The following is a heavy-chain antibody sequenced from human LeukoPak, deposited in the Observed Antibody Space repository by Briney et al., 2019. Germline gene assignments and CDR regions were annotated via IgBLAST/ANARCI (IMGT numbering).Heavy chain of an antibody. J-gene: IGHJ6*02. CDR1: GYTFTTYW. CDR3: ARTMTYYYDSSGSYYYYGMDV. Sequence: GESLKISCRGSGYTFTTYWIGWVRQMPGKGLEWMGIIYPGDSDTRYSASFQGQVTISADKSISTAYLQWSSLKASDTAMYYCARTMTYYYDSSGSYYYYGMDVWGQGTTVTISS. V-gene: IGHV5-51*01. D-gene: IGHD3-22*01. CDR2: IYPGDSDT.